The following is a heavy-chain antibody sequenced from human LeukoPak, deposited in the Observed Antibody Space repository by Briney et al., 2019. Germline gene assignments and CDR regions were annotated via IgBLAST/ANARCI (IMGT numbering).Heavy chain of an antibody. CDR2: ISANRGST. J-gene: IGHJ4*02. D-gene: IGHD6-19*01. CDR3: AEFRQGSGSFDC. V-gene: IGHV3-23*01. CDR1: GFIFSNYA. Sequence: GGSLRLSCVTSGFIFSNYAMRWVRQAPGKGLEWVSSISANRGSTYYADSVKGRFTISRDNSENTLYGELNSGRAEDTAIYYCAEFRQGSGSFDCWGQGTLVTVSS.